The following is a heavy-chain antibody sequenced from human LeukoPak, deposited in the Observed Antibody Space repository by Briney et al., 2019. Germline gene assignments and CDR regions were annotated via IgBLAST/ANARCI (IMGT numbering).Heavy chain of an antibody. Sequence: ASVTVSCKASGYTFTSYGISWVRQAPGQGLEWMGWISAYNGNTNYAQKLQGRVTMTTDTSTSTAYMELRSLRSDDTAVYYCARDRTYCGGDCFLFDYWGQGTLVTVSS. V-gene: IGHV1-18*01. CDR2: ISAYNGNT. CDR1: GYTFTSYG. J-gene: IGHJ4*02. D-gene: IGHD2-21*02. CDR3: ARDRTYCGGDCFLFDY.